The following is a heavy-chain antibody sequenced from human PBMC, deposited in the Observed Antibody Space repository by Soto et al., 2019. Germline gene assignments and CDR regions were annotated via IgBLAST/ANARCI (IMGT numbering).Heavy chain of an antibody. V-gene: IGHV3-21*01. CDR1: GFTFSSYS. Sequence: EVQLVESGGGLVKPGGALRLSCAASGFTFSSYSMNWVRQALGKGLEWVSSISSSSSYIYYGDSVKGRFTISRDNAKNSLYLQMNSLRAEDTAVYYCARVECSSTSCYYYYYYGMDVWGQGTTVTVSS. CDR3: ARVECSSTSCYYYYYYGMDV. CDR2: ISSSSSYI. D-gene: IGHD2-2*01. J-gene: IGHJ6*02.